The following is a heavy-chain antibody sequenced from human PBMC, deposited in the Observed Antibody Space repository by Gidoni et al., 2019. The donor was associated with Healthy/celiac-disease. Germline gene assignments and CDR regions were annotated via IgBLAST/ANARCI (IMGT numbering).Heavy chain of an antibody. CDR1: GHHFTLYW. D-gene: IGHD3-16*02. V-gene: IGHV5-51*03. J-gene: IGHJ3*02. CDR3: ARSMMITFGGVIVDAFDI. CDR2: IHPGDSVT. Sequence: EVQLVQSGAEVKTSGASLQISCQGSGHHFTLYWLGWVRQMPGKGLEWMGIIHPGDSVTRYSPTFQGQVTISADKSISTAYLQWSSLKASDTAMYYCARSMMITFGGVIVDAFDIWGQGTMVTVSS.